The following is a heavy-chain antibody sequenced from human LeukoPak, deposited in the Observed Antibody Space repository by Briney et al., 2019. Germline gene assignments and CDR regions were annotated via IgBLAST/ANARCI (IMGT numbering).Heavy chain of an antibody. D-gene: IGHD6-19*01. V-gene: IGHV3-21*01. CDR2: ISSSSSYI. J-gene: IGHJ2*01. Sequence: GGSLRLSCAASGFTFSSYSMNWVRQAPGKGLEWVSSISSSSSYIYYADSVKGRFTISRDNAKNSLYLQMNSLRAGDTAVYYCARGYSSGWDWYFDLWGRGTLVTVSS. CDR3: ARGYSSGWDWYFDL. CDR1: GFTFSSYS.